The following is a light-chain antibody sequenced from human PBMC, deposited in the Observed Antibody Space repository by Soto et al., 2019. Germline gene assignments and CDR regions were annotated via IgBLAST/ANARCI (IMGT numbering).Light chain of an antibody. CDR1: QSGGSNF. CDR3: QQRSNWPPT. Sequence: ELVLTQSPGSLSLAPGERATISCKTSQSGGSNFVAWYQQKPGQAPRLLIYASVNRATGIPDRFSGSASGTDFTLTINRLEPEDFAVYYCQQRSNWPPTFGQGTRLEIK. CDR2: ASV. V-gene: IGKV3D-20*02. J-gene: IGKJ5*01.